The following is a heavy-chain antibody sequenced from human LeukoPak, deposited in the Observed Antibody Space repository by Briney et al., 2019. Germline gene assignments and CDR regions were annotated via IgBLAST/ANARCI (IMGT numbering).Heavy chain of an antibody. D-gene: IGHD4-17*01. CDR2: INPNSGGT. J-gene: IGHJ4*02. CDR3: ASGYGDYAFDY. V-gene: IGHV1-2*02. Sequence: ASVKVSCKASGYTFTGYYMHWVRQAPGQGREWMGWINPNSGGTNHAQKFQGRVTMTRDTSISTAYMELSRLRSDDTAVYYCASGYGDYAFDYWGQGTLVTVSS. CDR1: GYTFTGYY.